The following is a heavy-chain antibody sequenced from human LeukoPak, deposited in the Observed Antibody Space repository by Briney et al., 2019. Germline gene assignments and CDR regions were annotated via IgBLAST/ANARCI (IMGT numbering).Heavy chain of an antibody. Sequence: SETLSLTCTVSGGSISSYYWSWIRQPPGKGLEWIGYIYYSGSTSYNPSLKSRVTISVDTSKNQFSLKLSSVTAADTAVYYCARHRTLWFDPWGQGTLVTVSS. J-gene: IGHJ5*02. V-gene: IGHV4-59*08. CDR2: IYYSGST. CDR3: ARHRTLWFDP. CDR1: GGSISSYY.